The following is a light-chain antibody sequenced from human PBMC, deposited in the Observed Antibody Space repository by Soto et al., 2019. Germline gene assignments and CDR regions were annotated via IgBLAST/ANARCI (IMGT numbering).Light chain of an antibody. V-gene: IGKV3-20*01. CDR2: GAS. Sequence: IVLPESPGTLAFSPGAASTLSCRTSQSVNSRYLAWYQQRPGQAPRLLIYGASTRPTGIPDRFSGSGSGTDFTLTISSLEPEDFAVYYCQKYGSSPPFSFGPGTKVDIK. J-gene: IGKJ3*01. CDR1: QSVNSRY. CDR3: QKYGSSPPFS.